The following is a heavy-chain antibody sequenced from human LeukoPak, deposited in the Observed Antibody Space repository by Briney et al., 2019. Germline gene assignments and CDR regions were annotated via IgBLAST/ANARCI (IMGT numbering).Heavy chain of an antibody. V-gene: IGHV4-34*01. CDR1: GGSLSGYY. D-gene: IGHD6-13*01. CDR3: ARWPRMAAAGPYYYYYGMDV. J-gene: IGHJ6*01. CDR2: INHSVST. Sequence: SETLSLTCAVYGGSLSGYYWSSIRQPPGKGLEWIGEINHSVSTKYNTSLKSRVTISVDTSKNQFSLKLSSVTAADTAVYYCARWPRMAAAGPYYYYYGMDVWGQGTTVTVSS.